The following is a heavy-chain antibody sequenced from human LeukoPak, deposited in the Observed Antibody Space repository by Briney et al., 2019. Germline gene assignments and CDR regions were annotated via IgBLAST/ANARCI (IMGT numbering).Heavy chain of an antibody. Sequence: GRSLRLSCAASGFTFSSYGMHWVRQAPGKGLEWVAFIRYDGSNKYYADSVKGRFTISRDNSKNTLYLQMNSLRAEDTAVYYCAKDLDGYNFSLFVYWGQGTLVTVSS. J-gene: IGHJ4*02. CDR1: GFTFSSYG. V-gene: IGHV3-30*02. D-gene: IGHD5-24*01. CDR3: AKDLDGYNFSLFVY. CDR2: IRYDGSNK.